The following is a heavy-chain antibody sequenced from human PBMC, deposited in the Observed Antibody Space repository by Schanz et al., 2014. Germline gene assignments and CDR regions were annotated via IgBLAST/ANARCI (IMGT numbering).Heavy chain of an antibody. CDR3: ARDQYYFGSGNPFDI. CDR1: RFTISRNP. D-gene: IGHD3-10*01. V-gene: IGHV3-30-3*01. J-gene: IGHJ3*02. CDR2: ISHDGNNK. Sequence: QVHLVESGGGVVQPGRSLRLSCTGSRFTISRNPIHWVRQAPGKGLEWAALISHDGNNKHYVDSVEGRFTISRDTSKNTLYLLLNSLRAEDTAVYYCARDQYYFGSGNPFDIWGQGTMVTVSS.